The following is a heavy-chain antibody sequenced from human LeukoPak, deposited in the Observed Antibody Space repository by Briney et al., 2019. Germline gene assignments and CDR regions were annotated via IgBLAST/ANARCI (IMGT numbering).Heavy chain of an antibody. CDR2: INHSGST. V-gene: IGHV4-34*01. D-gene: IGHD6-13*01. J-gene: IGHJ4*02. CDR1: GGSFSGYY. CDR3: ARHLVIAAAGIVYFDY. Sequence: SETLSLTCAVYGGSFSGYYWSWIRQPPGKGLEWIGEINHSGSTNYNPSLKSRVTMSVDTSKNQFSLRLSSVTAADTAVYYCARHLVIAAAGIVYFDYWGQGTLVTVSS.